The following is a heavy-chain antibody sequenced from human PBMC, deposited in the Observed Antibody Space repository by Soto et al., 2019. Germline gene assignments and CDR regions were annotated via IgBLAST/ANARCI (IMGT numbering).Heavy chain of an antibody. V-gene: IGHV4-39*01. CDR3: ARHGYCSSTSCYPNMGYYYYYYMDV. D-gene: IGHD2-2*03. CDR1: GGSISSSSYY. Sequence: PSETLSLTCTVSGGSISSSSYYWGWIRQPPGKGLEWIGSIYYSGSTYYNPSLKSRVTISVDTSKNQFSLKLSSVTAADTAVYYCARHGYCSSTSCYPNMGYYYYYYMDVWGKGTTVTVSS. J-gene: IGHJ6*03. CDR2: IYYSGST.